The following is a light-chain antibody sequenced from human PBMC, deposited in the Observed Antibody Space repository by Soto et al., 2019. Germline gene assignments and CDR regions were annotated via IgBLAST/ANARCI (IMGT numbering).Light chain of an antibody. V-gene: IGLV1-40*01. J-gene: IGLJ1*01. CDR2: GNI. Sequence: QSVLTQPPSVSGAPGQRVTISCTGSSSNIGAGYDVHWYQQRPGTAPKLLIFGNINRPSGVADRFSGSKSGTSASLTITGLQAEDEGDYYCQSYDSTLSDRYVFGTGTKLTVL. CDR3: QSYDSTLSDRYV. CDR1: SSNIGAGYD.